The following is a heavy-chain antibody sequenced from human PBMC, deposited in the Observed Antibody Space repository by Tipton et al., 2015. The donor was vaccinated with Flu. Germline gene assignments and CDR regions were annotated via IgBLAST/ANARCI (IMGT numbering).Heavy chain of an antibody. Sequence: GLVKPSETLSLICAVYGGSFSGHYWSWIRQPPGKGLEWIGEVTHSGSPNYNPSLKSRVTISVDTSKNQFSLKVTSLTAADTAAYYCARGSGSANAYLDFWGQGTLVTVSS. D-gene: IGHD6-19*01. J-gene: IGHJ4*02. CDR1: GGSFSGHY. CDR3: ARGSGSANAYLDF. CDR2: VTHSGSP. V-gene: IGHV4-34*01.